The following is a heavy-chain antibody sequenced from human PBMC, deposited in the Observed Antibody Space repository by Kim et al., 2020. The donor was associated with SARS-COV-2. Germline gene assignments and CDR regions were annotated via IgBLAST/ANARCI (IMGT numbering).Heavy chain of an antibody. Sequence: ADSGKGRFTISRDNAKNSLYLQMNSLRAEDTAVYYCARGVWGSHGAFDIWGQGTMVTVSS. CDR3: ARGVWGSHGAFDI. J-gene: IGHJ3*02. D-gene: IGHD3-16*01. V-gene: IGHV3-21*01.